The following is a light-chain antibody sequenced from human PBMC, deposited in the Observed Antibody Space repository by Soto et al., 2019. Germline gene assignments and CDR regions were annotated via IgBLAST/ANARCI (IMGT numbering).Light chain of an antibody. CDR3: QQYGSSLAIT. CDR2: GAS. J-gene: IGKJ5*01. V-gene: IGKV3-15*01. Sequence: ETVMTQSPATLSVSPGERATLSCSASQSFTSNLDWYQQKPGQTPRLLIYGASTRATGIPARFSGSGSGTEFTLTISSLQSEDFAVYYCQQYGSSLAITFGQGTRLEIK. CDR1: QSFTSN.